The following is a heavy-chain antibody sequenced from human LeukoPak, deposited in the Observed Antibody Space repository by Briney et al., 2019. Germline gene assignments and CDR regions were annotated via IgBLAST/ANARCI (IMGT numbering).Heavy chain of an antibody. J-gene: IGHJ4*02. CDR3: ARSFRVSGDFDY. D-gene: IGHD5/OR15-5a*01. CDR1: TGAFDKHA. CDR2: IIPIFETT. V-gene: IGHV1-69*01. Sequence: ASVKVSCKLSTGAFDKHAVNWVRQAPGQGLEWMGAIIPIFETTNYAPKFQGRITITADGSTGTAYMDQSSLRSEDTAKYYCARSFRVSGDFDYWGQGTQVIAS.